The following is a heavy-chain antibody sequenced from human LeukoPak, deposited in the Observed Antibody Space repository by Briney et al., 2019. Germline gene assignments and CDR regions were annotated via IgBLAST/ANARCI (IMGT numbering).Heavy chain of an antibody. Sequence: GGSLRLSCAASGFTFSSYWMSWVRQAPGKGLEWVANIKQDGSEKYYVDSVKGRFTISRDNSKNTLYLQMGSLRAEDMAVYYCARVRVGATLFAAFDIWGQGTMVTVSS. D-gene: IGHD1-26*01. CDR2: IKQDGSEK. V-gene: IGHV3-7*01. CDR3: ARVRVGATLFAAFDI. J-gene: IGHJ3*02. CDR1: GFTFSSYW.